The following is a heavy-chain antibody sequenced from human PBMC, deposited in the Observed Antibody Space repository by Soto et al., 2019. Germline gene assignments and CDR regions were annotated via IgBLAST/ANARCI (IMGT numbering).Heavy chain of an antibody. CDR3: ARVSGEDPAFDY. J-gene: IGHJ4*02. V-gene: IGHV3-7*03. CDR2: IKQDGSEK. D-gene: IGHD7-27*01. CDR1: GFTFSSYW. Sequence: GESLKISCAASGFTFSSYWMSWVRQAPGKGLEWVANIKQDGSEKYYVDSVKGRSTISRDNAKNSLYLQMNSLRAEDTAVYYCARVSGEDPAFDYWGQGTLVTVSS.